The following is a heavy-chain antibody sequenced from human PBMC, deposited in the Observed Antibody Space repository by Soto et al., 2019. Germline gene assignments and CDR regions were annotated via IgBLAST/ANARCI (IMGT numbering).Heavy chain of an antibody. D-gene: IGHD2-8*01. V-gene: IGHV3-30-3*01. J-gene: IGHJ4*02. Sequence: QVQLVESGGGAVHPGRSLRLSCAASGFIFSTSAMHWVRQAPGTGLEWLALISYDGVNKFYADSVKGRFSISRDNHRNTLSLQMNSLRPEDTAVYYCVSPGMARYFAYWGQGTVVTVSS. CDR3: VSPGMARYFAY. CDR1: GFIFSTSA. CDR2: ISYDGVNK.